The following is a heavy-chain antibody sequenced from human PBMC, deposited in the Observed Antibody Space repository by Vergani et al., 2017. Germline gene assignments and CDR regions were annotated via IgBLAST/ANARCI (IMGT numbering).Heavy chain of an antibody. Sequence: QLQLQESGPGLVKPSGTLSLTCSVTGGSFFNSRYYWGWIRQPPGKGLEWIGSMDYNGRAYYTPSLSRRVAISIDTSKMQFSLKLYSLTAADTAIYYCARHVTQDYYNDSDYFDCWGLGTLVTVSS. CDR1: GGSFFNSRYY. D-gene: IGHD3-22*01. J-gene: IGHJ4*02. V-gene: IGHV4-39*01. CDR2: MDYNGRA. CDR3: ARHVTQDYYNDSDYFDC.